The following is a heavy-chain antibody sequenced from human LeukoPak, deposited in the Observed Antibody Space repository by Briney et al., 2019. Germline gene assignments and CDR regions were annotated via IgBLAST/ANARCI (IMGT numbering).Heavy chain of an antibody. D-gene: IGHD3-16*01. CDR2: IYHSGST. CDR3: ARYGLIRGNDY. V-gene: IGHV4-59*01. CDR1: GDSISSYY. Sequence: SETLSLTCTVSGDSISSYYWSWIRQPPGKGLEWIGYIYHSGSTNYNPSLKSRVTISVDTSKNQFSLKLSSVTAADTAVYYCARYGLIRGNDYWGQGTLVTVSS. J-gene: IGHJ4*02.